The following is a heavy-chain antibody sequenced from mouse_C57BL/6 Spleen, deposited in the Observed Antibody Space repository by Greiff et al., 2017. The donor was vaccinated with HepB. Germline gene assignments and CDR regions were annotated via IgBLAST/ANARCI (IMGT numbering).Heavy chain of an antibody. D-gene: IGHD2-3*01. V-gene: IGHV3-6*01. CDR2: ISYDGSN. CDR1: GYSITSGYY. CDR3: ASDDGYYA. J-gene: IGHJ2*01. Sequence: EVKVEESGPGLVKPSQSLSLTCSVTGYSITSGYYWNWIRQFPGNKLEWMGYISYDGSNNYNPSLKNRISITRDTSKNQFFLKLNSVTTEDTATYYCASDDGYYAWGQGTTLTVSS.